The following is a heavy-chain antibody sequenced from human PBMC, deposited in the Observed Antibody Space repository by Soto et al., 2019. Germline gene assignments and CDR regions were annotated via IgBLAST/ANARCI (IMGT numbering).Heavy chain of an antibody. CDR2: ISSSGSTT. D-gene: IGHD5-18*01. CDR3: ASLVETGRTEHALDI. V-gene: IGHV3-48*03. CDR1: GFTFSSYE. J-gene: IGHJ3*02. Sequence: GGSLRLSCAASGFTFSSYEMNWVRQAPGKGLEWVSYISSSGSTTYYADSVKGRFTIPRDNAKNSLYLQMNSLRAEDTAVYYCASLVETGRTEHALDIWGQGTMVTVSS.